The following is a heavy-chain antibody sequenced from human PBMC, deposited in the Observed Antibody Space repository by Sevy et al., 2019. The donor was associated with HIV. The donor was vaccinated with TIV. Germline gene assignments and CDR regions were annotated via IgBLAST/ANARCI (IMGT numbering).Heavy chain of an antibody. CDR1: GYTFTTYG. CDR2: INPYDGNT. V-gene: IGHV1-18*01. CDR3: ARDVTGNYYVDY. J-gene: IGHJ4*02. D-gene: IGHD7-27*01. Sequence: ASVKVSCKASGYTFTTYGISWVRQAPGQGLEWMAWINPYDGNTNFAQKLQGRVTMTTDISTITAYMGLRNLRSDDTAVYYCARDVTGNYYVDYWGQGTLVTVSS.